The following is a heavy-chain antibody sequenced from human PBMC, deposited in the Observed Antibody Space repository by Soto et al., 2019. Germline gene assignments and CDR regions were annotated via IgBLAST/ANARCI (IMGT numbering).Heavy chain of an antibody. Sequence: SETLSLTCTVSGGSISSGGYYWSWIRQHPGKGLEWIGYIYYSGSTYYNPSFKSRVTISVDTSKNQFSLKLSSVTAADTAVYYCARESLRKFNWFDPWGHGTLGTVSS. CDR1: GGSISSGGYY. V-gene: IGHV4-31*03. J-gene: IGHJ5*02. CDR3: ARESLRKFNWFDP. CDR2: IYYSGST.